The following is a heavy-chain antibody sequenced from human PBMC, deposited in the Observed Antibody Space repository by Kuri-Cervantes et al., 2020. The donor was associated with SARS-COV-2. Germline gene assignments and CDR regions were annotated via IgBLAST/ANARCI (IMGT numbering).Heavy chain of an antibody. V-gene: IGHV3-11*06. CDR2: ISNSGSYT. CDR3: ARLGSDVDF. J-gene: IGHJ4*02. D-gene: IGHD2-21*01. Sequence: SLKISCAASGFTFRDYYMSWIRQAPGKGREWVSYISNSGSYTNYADSVKGRFTISRDNSKNTLYLQMNSLRAEDTAVYYCARLGSDVDFWGQGTLVTVSS. CDR1: GFTFRDYY.